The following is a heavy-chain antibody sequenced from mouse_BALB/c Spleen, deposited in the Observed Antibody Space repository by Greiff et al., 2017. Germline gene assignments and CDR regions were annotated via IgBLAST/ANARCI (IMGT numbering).Heavy chain of an antibody. V-gene: IGHV5-4*02. CDR2: ISDGGSYT. Sequence: EVMLVESGGGLVKPGGSLKLSCAASGFTFSDYYMYWVRQTPEKRLEWVATISDGGSYTYYPDSVKGRFTISRDNAKNNLYLQMSSLTSEDTAMYYCARDRWGNYIMDYWGQGTTVTVSS. J-gene: IGHJ4*01. D-gene: IGHD2-1*01. CDR1: GFTFSDYY. CDR3: ARDRWGNYIMDY.